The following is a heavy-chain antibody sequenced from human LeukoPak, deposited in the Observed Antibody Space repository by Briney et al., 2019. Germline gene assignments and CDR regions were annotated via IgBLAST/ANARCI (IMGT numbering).Heavy chain of an antibody. CDR3: ARDQITYYYDSSGYYYGF. CDR1: GFTFSSYS. Sequence: GGSLRLSCAASGFTFSSYSMNWVRQAPGKGLEWVSSISSSSSYIYYADSVKGRFTISRDNAKNSLYLQMNSLRAEDTAVYYCARDQITYYYDSSGYYYGFWGQGTLVTVSS. V-gene: IGHV3-21*01. J-gene: IGHJ4*02. D-gene: IGHD3-22*01. CDR2: ISSSSSYI.